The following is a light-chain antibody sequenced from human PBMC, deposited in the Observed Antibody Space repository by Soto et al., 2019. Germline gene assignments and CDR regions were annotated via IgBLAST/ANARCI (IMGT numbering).Light chain of an antibody. CDR3: LQYGDSPFT. Sequence: ETVLMQSPGTLSLSPGERATLSCRASQSVSSSYLAWYQQKPGQAPRLLIYGASSRATGIPDRFSGSGSGTDFTLTIYRLEPEDFAVYYCLQYGDSPFTFGGGTKVEIK. CDR2: GAS. J-gene: IGKJ4*01. CDR1: QSVSSSY. V-gene: IGKV3-20*01.